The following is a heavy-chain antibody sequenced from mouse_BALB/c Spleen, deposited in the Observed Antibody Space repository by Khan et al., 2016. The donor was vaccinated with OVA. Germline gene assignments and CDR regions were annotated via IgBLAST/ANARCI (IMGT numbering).Heavy chain of an antibody. V-gene: IGHV1S135*01. CDR1: GYSFIDYY. CDR2: IDPFNGGT. CDR3: TRLGTTGWFAY. Sequence: EVQLQESGPELMKPGASVKISCKASGYSFIDYYIHWVKQSHGQSLEWIGYIDPFNGGTNFNQKFKGTATLTVDKSSSTAYMHLNSLTSEDSAVYYCTRLGTTGWFAYWGQGTLVTVSA. D-gene: IGHD2-13*01. J-gene: IGHJ3*01.